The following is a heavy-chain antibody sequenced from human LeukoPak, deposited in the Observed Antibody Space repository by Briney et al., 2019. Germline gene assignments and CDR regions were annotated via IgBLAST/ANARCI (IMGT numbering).Heavy chain of an antibody. Sequence: SETLSLTCTVSGGSISSYYWSWIRQPPGKGLEWIGYIYYSGSTNYNPSLKSRVTISVDTSKNQFSLKLSSVTAADTAVYYCARESMIRGVTHFDYWGQGTLVTVSS. CDR3: ARESMIRGVTHFDY. J-gene: IGHJ4*02. CDR2: IYYSGST. D-gene: IGHD3-10*01. V-gene: IGHV4-59*01. CDR1: GGSISSYY.